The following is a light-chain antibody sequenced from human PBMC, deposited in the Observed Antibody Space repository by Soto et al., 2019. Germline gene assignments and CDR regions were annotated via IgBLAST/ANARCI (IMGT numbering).Light chain of an antibody. CDR2: DAS. CDR3: QQYNNWPRT. CDR1: QSVSSY. V-gene: IGKV3-11*01. J-gene: IGKJ1*01. Sequence: EIVLTQSPATLSLSPGERATLSCRASQSVSSYLAWYKQKPGQAPRLLIYDASNRATGIPARFSGSGSGTDFTLTISSLEPEDFAVYYCQQYNNWPRTFGQGTKVDIK.